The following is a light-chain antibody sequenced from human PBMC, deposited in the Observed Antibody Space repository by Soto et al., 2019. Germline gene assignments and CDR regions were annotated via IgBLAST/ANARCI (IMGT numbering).Light chain of an antibody. J-gene: IGKJ2*01. CDR1: QSISSY. CDR2: AAS. Sequence: DIQMTQSPSSLSASVGDRVTITCRASQSISSYLNWYQHKPGKAPRLLIYAASSLQSGVPSRFSGSGSGTDFTLTISSLQPEDSAAYYCQQRYSTPVDFGQGTKLELK. V-gene: IGKV1-39*01. CDR3: QQRYSTPVD.